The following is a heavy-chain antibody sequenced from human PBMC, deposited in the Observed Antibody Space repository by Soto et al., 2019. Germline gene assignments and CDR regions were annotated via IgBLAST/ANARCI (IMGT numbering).Heavy chain of an antibody. D-gene: IGHD3-22*01. CDR2: ISYSGSTL. Sequence: ESGGGLVQPGGSLRLSCAASGFTFSSYEMNWVRQAPGKGLEWVSYISYSGSTLYYADSVKGRFTISRDNAKDSLYLQMNSLRAEDSAAYYCARGLRNYYDRSGLHYWGQGALVTVSS. V-gene: IGHV3-48*03. CDR3: ARGLRNYYDRSGLHY. J-gene: IGHJ4*02. CDR1: GFTFSSYE.